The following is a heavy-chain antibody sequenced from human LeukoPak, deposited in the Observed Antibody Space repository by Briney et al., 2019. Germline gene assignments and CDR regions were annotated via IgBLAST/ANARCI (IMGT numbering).Heavy chain of an antibody. CDR1: GFTFSSYA. Sequence: GGSLRLSCAASGFTFSSYAMHWVRQAPGKGLEWVAVISYDGSNKYYADSVKGRFTISRDNSKNTLYLQMNSLRAEDTAVYYCARDAHYYGSGSFYPLYYYYGMDVWGQGTTVTVSS. V-gene: IGHV3-30-3*01. CDR2: ISYDGSNK. CDR3: ARDAHYYGSGSFYPLYYYYGMDV. J-gene: IGHJ6*02. D-gene: IGHD3-10*01.